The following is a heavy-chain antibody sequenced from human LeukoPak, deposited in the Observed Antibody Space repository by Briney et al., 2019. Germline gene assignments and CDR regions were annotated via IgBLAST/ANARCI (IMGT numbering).Heavy chain of an antibody. V-gene: IGHV1-2*02. CDR1: GYTXTGYY. CDR3: ARPTSVCSSTSCLYGMDV. CDR2: INPNSGGT. Sequence: ASVKVSCKASGYTXTGYYMHWVRQAPGQGLEWMGWINPNSGGTNYAQKYQGRVTMTRYTSISTAYMELSMLRSDDTAVYYCARPTSVCSSTSCLYGMDVWGQGTTVTVSS. D-gene: IGHD2-2*01. J-gene: IGHJ6*01.